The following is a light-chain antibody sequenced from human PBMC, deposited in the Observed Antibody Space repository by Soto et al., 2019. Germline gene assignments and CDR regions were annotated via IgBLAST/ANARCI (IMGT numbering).Light chain of an antibody. CDR3: LLYYGVAVV. Sequence: QSALTQPASVSGSPGQSITISCTGTSSDVGGYNYVSWYQQHPGKAPKLMIYEVSNRPSGVSNRFSGSKSGNTASLTISGLQAEDEADYYCLLYYGVAVVFGGGTKDTVL. J-gene: IGLJ2*01. CDR2: EVS. CDR1: SSDVGGYNY. V-gene: IGLV2-14*01.